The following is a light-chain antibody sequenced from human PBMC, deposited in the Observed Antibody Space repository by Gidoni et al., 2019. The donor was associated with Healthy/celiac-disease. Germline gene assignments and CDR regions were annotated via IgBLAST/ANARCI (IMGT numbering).Light chain of an antibody. CDR1: SSNIGSNT. Sequence: QSVLTQPPSASGTPGQRVTISCSGSSSNIGSNTVHWYQQPPGTAPKLLIYSKNQRPSGVPDRFSGSKSGTSASLSISGLQSEDEADYYCAAWDDSLNGYVFGTGTKVTVL. CDR3: AAWDDSLNGYV. V-gene: IGLV1-44*01. J-gene: IGLJ1*01. CDR2: SKN.